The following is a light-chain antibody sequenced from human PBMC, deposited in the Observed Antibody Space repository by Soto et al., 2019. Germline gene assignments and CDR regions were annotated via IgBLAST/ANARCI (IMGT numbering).Light chain of an antibody. CDR3: QQYNSYSWP. Sequence: DIQMTQSPSTLSASVGDRVTITCRASQSISSWLAWYQQQPGKAPKLLIYKASSLESGVPSRFSGSGSGTEFTLTISSLQPDDFATYYCQQYNSYSWPFGQGTKVEIK. V-gene: IGKV1-5*03. CDR2: KAS. J-gene: IGKJ1*01. CDR1: QSISSW.